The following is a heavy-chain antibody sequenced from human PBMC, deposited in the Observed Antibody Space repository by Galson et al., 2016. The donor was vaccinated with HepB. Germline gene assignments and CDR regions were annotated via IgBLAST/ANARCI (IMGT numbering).Heavy chain of an antibody. CDR2: IWYDGSYK. CDR1: GFTLTHYG. D-gene: IGHD2-2*02. Sequence: SLRLSCAASGFTLTHYGMLWVRQAPGKGLEWVAVIWYDGSYKYYADSVEGRFTISRDISGNSVYLQMNSLRGEDTAVYYCAREIPHMVHGGLDYWGQGTLVTVSS. V-gene: IGHV3-33*01. J-gene: IGHJ4*02. CDR3: AREIPHMVHGGLDY.